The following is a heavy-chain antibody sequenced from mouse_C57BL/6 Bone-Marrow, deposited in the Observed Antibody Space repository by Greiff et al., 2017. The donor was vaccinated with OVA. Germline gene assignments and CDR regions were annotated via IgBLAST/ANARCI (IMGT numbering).Heavy chain of an antibody. CDR1: GYTFTSYG. CDR3: ARFAPLYCYGGGAWFAY. V-gene: IGHV1-81*01. J-gene: IGHJ3*01. Sequence: VQLQQSGAELARPGASVKLSCKASGYTFTSYGISWVKQRTGQGLEWIGEIYPRSGNTYYNEKFKGKATLTEDKSSSTAYMELRSLTSEDSAGYFCARFAPLYCYGGGAWFAYWGQGTLVTVSA. CDR2: IYPRSGNT. D-gene: IGHD1-1*02.